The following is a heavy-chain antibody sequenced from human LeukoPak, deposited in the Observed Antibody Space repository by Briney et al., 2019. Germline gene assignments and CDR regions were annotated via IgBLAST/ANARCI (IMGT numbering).Heavy chain of an antibody. Sequence: GGSLRLSCAASGFTFSGYTMNWVRQAPGKGLEWVSYITTSSSTMSYADSVKGRFTISRDNSKNTLYLQMNSLRAEDTAVYYCARESNSMDVWGKGTTVTISS. CDR3: ARESNSMDV. CDR2: ITTSSSTM. J-gene: IGHJ6*03. CDR1: GFTFSGYT. V-gene: IGHV3-48*01.